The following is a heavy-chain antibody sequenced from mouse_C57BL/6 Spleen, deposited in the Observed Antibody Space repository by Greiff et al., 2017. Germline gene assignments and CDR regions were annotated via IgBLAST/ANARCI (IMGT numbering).Heavy chain of an antibody. D-gene: IGHD2-4*01. CDR1: GYTFTDYE. V-gene: IGHV1-15*01. Sequence: VQLQESGAELVRPGASVTLSCKASGYTFTDYEMHWVKQTPVHGLEWIGTIDPETGGTAYNQKFKGKAILTADKSSSTAYMELRSLTSEDSAVYYCTRLPDYDPNYAMDYWGQGTSVTVSS. CDR3: TRLPDYDPNYAMDY. CDR2: IDPETGGT. J-gene: IGHJ4*01.